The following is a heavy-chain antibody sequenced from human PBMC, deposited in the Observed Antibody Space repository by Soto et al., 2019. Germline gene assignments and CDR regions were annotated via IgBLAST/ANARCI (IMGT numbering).Heavy chain of an antibody. J-gene: IGHJ4*02. CDR1: GYTFTSYG. D-gene: IGHD2-15*01. CDR3: AGAGVVVAATSLGY. V-gene: IGHV1-18*01. CDR2: ISAYNGNT. Sequence: QVQLVQSGAEVKKPGASVKVSCKASGYTFTSYGISWVRQAPGQGLEWMGWISAYNGNTNYAQKLQGRVTMTTDTSTGPADMGLGGLISADRAVYYCAGAGVVVAATSLGYWGQGPLFPVSS.